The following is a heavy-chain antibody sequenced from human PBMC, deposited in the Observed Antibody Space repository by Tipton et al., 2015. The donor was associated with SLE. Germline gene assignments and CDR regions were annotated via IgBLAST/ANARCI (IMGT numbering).Heavy chain of an antibody. CDR3: ARVLGSFFVMDV. D-gene: IGHD2/OR15-2a*01. J-gene: IGHJ6*02. CDR2: ISYDGSNK. V-gene: IGHV3-30*03. CDR1: GFTFSDYY. Sequence: SLRLSCAASGFTFSDYYMNWIRQAPGKGLEWVAVISYDGSNKYYADSVKGRFSISRDNSKSTLYLQMNSLRAEDTAVYYCARVLGSFFVMDVWGQGTTVTVSS.